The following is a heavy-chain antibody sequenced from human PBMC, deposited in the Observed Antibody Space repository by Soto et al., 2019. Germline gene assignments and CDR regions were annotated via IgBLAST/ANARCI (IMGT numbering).Heavy chain of an antibody. CDR3: ATLGYCSSTSCYGGFDY. Sequence: ASVKVSCKASGYTFTSYYMHWVRQAPGQGLEWMGIINPSGGSTSYAQKFQGRVTMSRDTSTSTVYMELSSLRSEDTAVYYCATLGYCSSTSCYGGFDYWGQGTLGTVS. V-gene: IGHV1-46*03. D-gene: IGHD2-2*01. CDR1: GYTFTSYY. J-gene: IGHJ4*02. CDR2: INPSGGST.